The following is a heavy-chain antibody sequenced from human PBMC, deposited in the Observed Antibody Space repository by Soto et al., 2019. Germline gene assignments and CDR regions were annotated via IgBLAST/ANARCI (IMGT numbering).Heavy chain of an antibody. Sequence: ASETLSLTCTVSGYSISSSNWWGWIRQPPGKGLEWIGYIYYSGTTYYNPSLKSRVTMSVDTSKNQFSLKLSSVTAADTAVYYCARGKGLFPYYGSGSHHYWGQGTLVTVSS. CDR3: ARGKGLFPYYGSGSHHY. CDR2: IYYSGTT. D-gene: IGHD3-10*01. V-gene: IGHV4-28*03. CDR1: GYSISSSNW. J-gene: IGHJ4*02.